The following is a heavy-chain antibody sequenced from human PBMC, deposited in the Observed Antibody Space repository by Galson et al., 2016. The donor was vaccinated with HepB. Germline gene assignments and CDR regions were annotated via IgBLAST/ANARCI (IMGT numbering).Heavy chain of an antibody. J-gene: IGHJ5*02. CDR2: IYYSGST. D-gene: IGHD2-15*01. V-gene: IGHV4-39*01. CDR3: AGSGFGLILYGFDP. CDR1: GGSISSNTYY. Sequence: ETLSLTCTVSGGSISSNTYYWGWIRQPPGKGPEWIGSIYYSGSTYYNPSLKSRVTISVDTSKNQFSLKLSSVTAADTAVHYCAGSGFGLILYGFDPWGQGTLVTVSS.